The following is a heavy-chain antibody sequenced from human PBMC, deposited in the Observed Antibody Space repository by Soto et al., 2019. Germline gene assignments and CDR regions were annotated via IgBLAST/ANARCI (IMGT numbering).Heavy chain of an antibody. CDR2: IYPGDSDT. D-gene: IGHD4-4*01. Sequence: PGESLKISCKGSGYSFTSYWIGWVRQMPGKGLEWMGIIYPGDSDTRYSPSFQGRVTISRDNSKNTLYLQMNSLRAEDTAVYYCAKVTSFYYFDYWGQGTLVTVSS. CDR3: AKVTSFYYFDY. CDR1: GYSFTSYW. V-gene: IGHV5-51*01. J-gene: IGHJ4*02.